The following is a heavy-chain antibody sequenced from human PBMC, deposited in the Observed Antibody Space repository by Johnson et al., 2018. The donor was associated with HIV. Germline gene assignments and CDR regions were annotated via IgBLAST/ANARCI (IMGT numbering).Heavy chain of an antibody. CDR2: ISYDGSNK. J-gene: IGHJ3*02. D-gene: IGHD5-12*01. V-gene: IGHV3-30*04. Sequence: QVQLVESGGGVVQPGRSLRLSCAASGFTFSSYAMHWVRQAPGKGLEWVAVISYDGSNKYYADSVKGRFTISRDNSKNTLYLQMNSLRAEDTAVYYCARPRGYSAFDMWGQGTMVTVSS. CDR1: GFTFSSYA. CDR3: ARPRGYSAFDM.